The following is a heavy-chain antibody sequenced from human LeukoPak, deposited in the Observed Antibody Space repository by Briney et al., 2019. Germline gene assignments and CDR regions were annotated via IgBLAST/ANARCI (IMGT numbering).Heavy chain of an antibody. J-gene: IGHJ4*02. V-gene: IGHV3-23*01. Sequence: GGSLRLSCAASGVTFTSYAMSWVRQAPGKGLEWVSVMSGSGGNTNHADSVKGRFTISRDNSKNTLYLQMNSLRVEDTAVYYCAKDLGNWKYLIDYWGQGARVTVSS. CDR2: MSGSGGNT. D-gene: IGHD1-7*01. CDR3: AKDLGNWKYLIDY. CDR1: GVTFTSYA.